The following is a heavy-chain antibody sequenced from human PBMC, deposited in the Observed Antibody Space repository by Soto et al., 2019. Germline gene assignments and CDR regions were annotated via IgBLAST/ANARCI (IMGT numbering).Heavy chain of an antibody. CDR3: ARAQISSIAARYYYYYGMDV. CDR1: GGSFSCYY. V-gene: IGHV4-34*01. CDR2: INHSGST. D-gene: IGHD6-6*01. J-gene: IGHJ6*02. Sequence: SETLSLTCAVYGGSFSCYYWSWIRQPPGKGLEWIGEINHSGSTNYNPSLKSRVTISVDTSKNQFSLKLSSVTAADTAVYYCARAQISSIAARYYYYYGMDVWGQGTTVTVSS.